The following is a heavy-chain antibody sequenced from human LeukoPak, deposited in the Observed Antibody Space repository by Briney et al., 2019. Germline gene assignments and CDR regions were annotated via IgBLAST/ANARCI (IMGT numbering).Heavy chain of an antibody. V-gene: IGHV4-59*08. CDR1: GGSISSYC. CDR2: IYYSGST. J-gene: IGHJ6*02. Sequence: SETLSLTCTVSGGSISSYCRSWIRQPPGKGLEWIGYIYYSGSTNYNPSLKSRVTISVDTSKNQFSLKLSSVTAADTAVYYCARRSLITAYGMDVWGQGTTVTVSS. D-gene: IGHD2-8*01. CDR3: ARRSLITAYGMDV.